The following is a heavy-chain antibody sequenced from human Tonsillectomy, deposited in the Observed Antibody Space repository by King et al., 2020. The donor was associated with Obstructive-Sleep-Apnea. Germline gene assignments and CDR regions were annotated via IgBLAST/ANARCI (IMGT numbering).Heavy chain of an antibody. CDR2: INPSGGST. CDR3: AGDPLRNYFDSSGYFDY. J-gene: IGHJ4*02. CDR1: GYTFTNYY. D-gene: IGHD3-22*01. V-gene: IGHV1-46*03. Sequence: VQLVESGAEVKKPGASVKVSCKASGYTFTNYYLHWVRQAPGPGLEWMGIINPSGGSTSYAQKFQGRVTMTRDTSTGTVYMELSSLRSEDTAVYYCAGDPLRNYFDSSGYFDYWGQGTLVTVSS.